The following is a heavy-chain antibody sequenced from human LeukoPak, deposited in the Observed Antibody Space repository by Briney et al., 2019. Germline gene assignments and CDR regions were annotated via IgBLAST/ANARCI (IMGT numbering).Heavy chain of an antibody. J-gene: IGHJ6*03. CDR2: ISGSGGST. D-gene: IGHD3-3*01. V-gene: IGHV3-23*01. CDR1: GFTFSSYA. Sequence: KSGGSLRLSCAASGFTFSSYAMSWVRQAPGKGLEWVSAISGSGGSTYYADSVKGRFTISRDNSKNTLYLQMNSLRAEDTAVYYCPTLSSGFLELSYMDVWGKGTTVTVSS. CDR3: PTLSSGFLELSYMDV.